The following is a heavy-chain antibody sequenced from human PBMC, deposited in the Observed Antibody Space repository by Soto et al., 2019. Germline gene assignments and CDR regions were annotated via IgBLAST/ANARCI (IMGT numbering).Heavy chain of an antibody. J-gene: IGHJ4*02. CDR1: CDTATFYS. CDR3: ARSYGSGYRAFDY. CDR2: MNPIRSMS. Sequence: QVQLAQSGAEETKPGSSVRGSSKASCDTATFYSINWLRQAPGLRLEWMGRMNPIRSMSNYAQRFQGRVTMTADKSTSTAYRELSSLRSEDTAMYYCARSYGSGYRAFDYWGQGALGTVSS. D-gene: IGHD3-10*01. V-gene: IGHV1-69*02.